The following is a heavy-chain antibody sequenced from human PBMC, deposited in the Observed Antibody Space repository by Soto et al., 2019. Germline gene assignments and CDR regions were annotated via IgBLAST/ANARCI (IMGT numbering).Heavy chain of an antibody. D-gene: IGHD3-10*01. V-gene: IGHV3-7*04. CDR1: GFSFSRYW. J-gene: IGHJ4*02. CDR2: IKQDGSEI. Sequence: GGSLRLSCVGSGFSFSRYWMDWFRQVPGKGLEWMANIKQDGSEINYVDSVKCRFTMTRDNAKNSVFLQMNNLRVEDTAVYYCARSSGWTGDYWGQGILVTVSS. CDR3: ARSSGWTGDY.